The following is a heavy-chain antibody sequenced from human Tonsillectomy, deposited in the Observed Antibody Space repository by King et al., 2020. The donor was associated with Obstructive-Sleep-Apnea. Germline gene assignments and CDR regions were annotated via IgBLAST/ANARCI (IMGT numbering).Heavy chain of an antibody. V-gene: IGHV1-69*01. CDR1: GGTFSSYA. J-gene: IGHJ6*02. CDR2: IIPIFGTA. D-gene: IGHD6-13*01. CDR3: ARGSGIAAAGTNYYYGMDV. Sequence: VQLVESGAEVKKPGSSVKVSCKASGGTFSSYASSWVRQAPVQGLEWMGGIIPIFGTANYAQKFQGRVTNTADESTSTAYMGLSSQRSEDTAVYYCARGSGIAAAGTNYYYGMDVWGQGTTVTVSS.